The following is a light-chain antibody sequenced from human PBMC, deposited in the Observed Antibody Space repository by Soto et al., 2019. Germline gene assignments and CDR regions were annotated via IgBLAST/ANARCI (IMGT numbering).Light chain of an antibody. CDR2: GDS. Sequence: QSVLTQPPSVSGAQGQRVTISCTGSSSNFGAGYDVHWYQQLPGTAPKLLIYGDSNRPSGVPDRFSGSKSGTSASLAITGLQAEDEADYYCQSYDSSLSAVVFGGGTKLTVL. J-gene: IGLJ2*01. CDR3: QSYDSSLSAVV. V-gene: IGLV1-40*01. CDR1: SSNFGAGYD.